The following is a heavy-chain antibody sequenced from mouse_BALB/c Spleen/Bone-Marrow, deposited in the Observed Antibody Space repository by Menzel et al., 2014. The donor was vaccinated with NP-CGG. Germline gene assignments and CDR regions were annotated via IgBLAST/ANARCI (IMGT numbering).Heavy chain of an antibody. CDR1: GYTFTSYV. V-gene: IGHV1-14*01. CDR3: ARSLYGYDWYFDV. Sequence: EVQLQQSGPELVKPGASVKVSCKASGYTFTSYVMHWVKQKPGQGLEWIGSINPYNDGTKYNEKFKGKATLTSDKSSSTAYMELSSLTSEDAAVYYCARSLYGYDWYFDVWGAGTTVTVSS. J-gene: IGHJ1*01. D-gene: IGHD2-2*01. CDR2: INPYNDGT.